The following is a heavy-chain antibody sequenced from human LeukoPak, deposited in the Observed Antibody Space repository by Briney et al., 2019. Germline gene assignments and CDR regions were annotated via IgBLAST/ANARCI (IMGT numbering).Heavy chain of an antibody. CDR2: IYYGGST. D-gene: IGHD5-12*01. J-gene: IGHJ4*02. CDR3: ARLGSSGYDLDY. CDR1: GGSIGGYY. Sequence: SSETLSLTCSVSGGSIGGYYWSWIRLPPGRGLEWIGYIYYGGSTSYNPSLKSRVTMSVDTSKNQFSLNLSSVTAADTAVYYCARLGSSGYDLDYWGQGTLVTVSS. V-gene: IGHV4-59*08.